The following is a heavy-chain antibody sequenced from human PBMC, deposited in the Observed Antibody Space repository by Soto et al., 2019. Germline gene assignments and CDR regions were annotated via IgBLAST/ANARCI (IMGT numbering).Heavy chain of an antibody. CDR1: GFTFGSYA. V-gene: IGHV3-49*04. CDR2: IRSEANGGTT. CDR3: TRYYYESSGYYVY. D-gene: IGHD3-22*01. J-gene: IGHJ4*02. Sequence: GGCLRLSCTGSGFTFGSYALSWVRQAPGKGLEWVGVIRSEANGGTTDYAASVKGRITISRDDSKSIAYMEINSLQTEDTAVYYCTRYYYESSGYYVYWGQGALVTVSS.